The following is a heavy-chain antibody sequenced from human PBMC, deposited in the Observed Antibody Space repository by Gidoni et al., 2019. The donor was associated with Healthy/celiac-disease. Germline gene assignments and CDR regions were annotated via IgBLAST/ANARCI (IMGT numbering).Heavy chain of an antibody. V-gene: IGHV3-23*01. CDR3: AKVGDSSSWYFGFCDY. J-gene: IGHJ4*02. CDR2: ISGSGGST. CDR1: GFTFRSYA. Sequence: EVQLLESGGGLVQPGGSLRLSCAASGFTFRSYAMSWVRQAPGKGLAWVSAISGSGGSTYYADSVKGRFTISRDNSKNTLYLQMNSLRAEDTAVYYCAKVGDSSSWYFGFCDYWGQGTLVTVSS. D-gene: IGHD6-13*01.